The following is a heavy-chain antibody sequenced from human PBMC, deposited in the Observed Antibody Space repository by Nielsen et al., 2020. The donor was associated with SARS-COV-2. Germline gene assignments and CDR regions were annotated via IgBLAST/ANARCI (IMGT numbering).Heavy chain of an antibody. D-gene: IGHD2-2*01. V-gene: IGHV1-18*01. CDR2: ISAYNGHT. CDR1: GYTFTSYG. J-gene: IGHJ4*02. CDR3: ARGGYCTSTSCRVFDY. Sequence: ASVKVSCKASGYTFTSYGISWVRRAPGQGLEWMGWISAYNGHTNYARKFQGRVTMTTDTSTNTAYMELRSLRSDDTAVYYCARGGYCTSTSCRVFDYWGQGILVTVSS.